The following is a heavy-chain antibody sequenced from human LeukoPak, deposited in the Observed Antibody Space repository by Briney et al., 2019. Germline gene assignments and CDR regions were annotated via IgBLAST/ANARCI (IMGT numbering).Heavy chain of an antibody. J-gene: IGHJ4*02. V-gene: IGHV3-21*01. CDR2: ISISSSSI. CDR1: GFSFSSFT. CDR3: ARLGPTPY. D-gene: IGHD2-15*01. Sequence: GGSLRLSCAASGFSFSSFTMNWVRQAPGKGLEWVSSISISSSSIYYADSVKGRFTISRDNAKNSLYLQMNSLRAEDTAVYYCARLGPTPYWGQGTLVTVSS.